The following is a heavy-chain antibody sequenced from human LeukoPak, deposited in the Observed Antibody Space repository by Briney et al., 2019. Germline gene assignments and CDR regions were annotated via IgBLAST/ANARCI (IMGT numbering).Heavy chain of an antibody. J-gene: IGHJ4*02. V-gene: IGHV4-39*07. CDR3: GRITGTADY. CDR1: GGSISSSSYF. CDR2: IYYSGST. D-gene: IGHD1-7*01. Sequence: SETLSLTCTVSGGSISSSSYFWAWIRQPPGMGLEWIASIYYSGSTYYNPSLKSRVTISIDTSKNQFSLRLSAVTAADTAVYYCGRITGTADYWGQGTLVTVSS.